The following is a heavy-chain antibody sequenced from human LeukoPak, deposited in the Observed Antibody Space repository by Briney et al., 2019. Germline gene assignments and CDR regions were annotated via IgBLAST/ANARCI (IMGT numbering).Heavy chain of an antibody. D-gene: IGHD3-16*01. CDR1: GFTFSSYS. J-gene: IGHJ6*03. CDR3: AREISLWQTYYYCYMDV. V-gene: IGHV3-21*01. Sequence: GGSLRLSCAASGFTFSSYSMNWVRQAPGKGLEWVSSISSSSYIYYADSVKGRFTISRDNAKNSLYPQMNSLRAEDTAVYYCAREISLWQTYYYCYMDVWGKGTTVTVSS. CDR2: ISSSSYI.